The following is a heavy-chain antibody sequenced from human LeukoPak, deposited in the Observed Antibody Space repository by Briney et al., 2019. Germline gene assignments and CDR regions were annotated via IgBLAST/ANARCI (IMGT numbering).Heavy chain of an antibody. V-gene: IGHV3-21*01. D-gene: IGHD4-17*01. J-gene: IGHJ4*02. CDR1: GFTFSSYS. CDR3: ARARSYGDFIFDY. CDR2: ISSSRSYI. Sequence: PGGSLRLSCAASGFTFSSYSMSWVRQAPGKGLEWVSSISSSRSYIYYADSVKGRFTISRDNAKNSLYLQMNSLRAEDTAVYYCARARSYGDFIFDYWGQGTLVTVSS.